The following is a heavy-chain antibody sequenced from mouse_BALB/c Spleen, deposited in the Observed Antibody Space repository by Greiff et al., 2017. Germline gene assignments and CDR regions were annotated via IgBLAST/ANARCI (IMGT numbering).Heavy chain of an antibody. CDR3: ARRGDY. CDR2: INPGSGGT. Sequence: QVQLQQSGAELVRPGTSVKVSCKASGYAFTNYLIEWVKQRPGQGLEWIGVINPGSGGTNYNEKFKGKATLTADKSSSTAYMQLSSLTSDDSAVYFWARRGDYWGQGTSVTVSS. V-gene: IGHV1-54*01. J-gene: IGHJ4*01. CDR1: GYAFTNYL.